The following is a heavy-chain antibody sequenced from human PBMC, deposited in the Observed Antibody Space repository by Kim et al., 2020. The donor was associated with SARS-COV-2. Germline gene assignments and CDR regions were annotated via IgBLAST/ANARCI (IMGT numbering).Heavy chain of an antibody. J-gene: IGHJ3*02. CDR1: GGSISSGSYY. D-gene: IGHD3-3*01. CDR2: IYTSGST. Sequence: SETLSLTCTVSGGSISSGSYYWSWIRQPAGKGLEWIGRIYTSGSTNYNPSLKSRVTISVDTSKNQFSLKLSSVTAADTAVYYCARGVLWSGWVLFDIWGQGTMVTVSS. V-gene: IGHV4-61*02. CDR3: ARGVLWSGWVLFDI.